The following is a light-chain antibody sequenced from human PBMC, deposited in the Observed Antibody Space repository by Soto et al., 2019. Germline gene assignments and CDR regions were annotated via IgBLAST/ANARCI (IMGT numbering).Light chain of an antibody. Sequence: DIQMTQSPSSLSASVGDRVTITCRASQTISSYLNWYQQSPGKAPKLLIYAASSLQSGVPSRFSGSGSGTDFTLTISSLQPEDFATYYCQQSSNIPYTFGQGPKLEIK. CDR2: AAS. CDR1: QTISSY. J-gene: IGKJ2*01. V-gene: IGKV1-39*01. CDR3: QQSSNIPYT.